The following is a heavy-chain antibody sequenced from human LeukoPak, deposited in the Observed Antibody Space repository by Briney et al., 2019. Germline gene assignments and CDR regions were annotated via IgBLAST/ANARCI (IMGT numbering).Heavy chain of an antibody. D-gene: IGHD1-7*01. CDR1: GFTFSSYG. CDR3: ARAGTGTTGEYFDY. Sequence: QPGRSLRLSCAASGFTFSSYGMHWVRQAPGKGLEWVAVIWYDGSNKYYADSVKGRFTISRDNSKNTLYLQMNSLRAEDTAVYYCARAGTGTTGEYFDYWGQGTLVTVSS. J-gene: IGHJ4*02. V-gene: IGHV3-33*01. CDR2: IWYDGSNK.